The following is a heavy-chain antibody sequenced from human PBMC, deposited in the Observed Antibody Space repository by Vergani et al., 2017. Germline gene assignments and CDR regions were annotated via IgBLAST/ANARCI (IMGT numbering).Heavy chain of an antibody. J-gene: IGHJ4*02. CDR2: ISGSGGST. D-gene: IGHD3-10*02. CDR3: AKDVFGEPYFDY. V-gene: IGHV3-23*01. CDR1: GFTFSSYA. Sequence: EVQLLESGGGLVQPGGSLRLSCAASGFTFSSYAMSWVRQAPGKGLEWVPAISGSGGSTYYADSVKGRFTISRDNSKNTLYLQMNSLRAEDTAVYYCAKDVFGEPYFDYWGQGTLVTVSS.